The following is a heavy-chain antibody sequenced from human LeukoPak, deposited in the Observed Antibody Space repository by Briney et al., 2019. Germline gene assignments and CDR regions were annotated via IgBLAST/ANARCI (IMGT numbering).Heavy chain of an antibody. CDR2: ISYDGSTN. Sequence: PGRSLRLSCAASGFTFSNYGMHWVCQAPGKGLEWVAIISYDGSTNYYADSVKGRFTISRDNSKNTLYLRMNSLRAEDTAVYYCAKEHSSGLPDYWGQGTLVTVSS. CDR3: AKEHSSGLPDY. D-gene: IGHD6-19*01. CDR1: GFTFSNYG. V-gene: IGHV3-30*18. J-gene: IGHJ4*02.